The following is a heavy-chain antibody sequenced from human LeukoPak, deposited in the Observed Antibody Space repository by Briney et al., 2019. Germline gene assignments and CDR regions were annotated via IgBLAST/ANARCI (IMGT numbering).Heavy chain of an antibody. CDR2: ISYDGSNK. J-gene: IGHJ6*04. CDR1: GFTFSSYA. Sequence: PGRSLRLSCAAFGFTFSSYAMHWVRQAPGKGLEWVAVISYDGSNKYYADSVKGRFTISRDNSKNTLYLQMNSLRAEDTAVYYCARRPVYYYYGMDVWGKGTTVTVSS. CDR3: ARRPVYYYYGMDV. V-gene: IGHV3-30*04.